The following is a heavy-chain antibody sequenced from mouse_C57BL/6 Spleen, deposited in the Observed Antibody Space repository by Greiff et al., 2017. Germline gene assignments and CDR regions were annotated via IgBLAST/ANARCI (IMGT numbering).Heavy chain of an antibody. V-gene: IGHV5-9*01. Sequence: EVNVVESGGGLVKPGGSLKLSCAASGFTFSSYTMSWVRQTPEKRLEWVATISGGGGNTYYPDSVKGRFTISRDNAKNTLYLQMSSLRSEDTALYYCARQGYGNYFDYWGQGTTLTVSS. CDR3: ARQGYGNYFDY. D-gene: IGHD2-10*02. J-gene: IGHJ2*01. CDR2: ISGGGGNT. CDR1: GFTFSSYT.